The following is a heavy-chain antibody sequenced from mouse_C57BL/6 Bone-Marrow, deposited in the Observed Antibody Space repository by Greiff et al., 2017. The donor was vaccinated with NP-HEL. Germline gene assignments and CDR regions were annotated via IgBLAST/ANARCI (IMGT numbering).Heavy chain of an antibody. CDR3: ARSLNWDEYFDV. J-gene: IGHJ1*03. V-gene: IGHV5-6*01. CDR2: ISSGGSYT. D-gene: IGHD4-1*01. CDR1: GFTFSSYG. Sequence: EVQVVESGGDLVKPGGSLKLSCAASGFTFSSYGMSWVRQTPDKRLEWVATISSGGSYTYYPDSVKGRFTISRDNAKNTLYLQMSSLKSEDTAMYYCARSLNWDEYFDVWGTETTVTASS.